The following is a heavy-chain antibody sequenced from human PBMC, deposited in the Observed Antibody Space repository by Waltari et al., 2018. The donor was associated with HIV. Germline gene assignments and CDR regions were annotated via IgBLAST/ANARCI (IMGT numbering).Heavy chain of an antibody. J-gene: IGHJ4*02. V-gene: IGHV3-21*01. CDR3: ARVPILDYDSSGYYWKKYYFDY. CDR1: GFTFSSYS. Sequence: EVQLVESGGGLVKPGGSLRLSCAASGFTFSSYSMNWVRQAPGKGLAWVSSISRSSSYIYYADSVKGRFTITRDNAKNSLYLQMNSLRAVDTAVYYCARVPILDYDSSGYYWKKYYFDYWGQGTLVTVSS. CDR2: ISRSSSYI. D-gene: IGHD3-22*01.